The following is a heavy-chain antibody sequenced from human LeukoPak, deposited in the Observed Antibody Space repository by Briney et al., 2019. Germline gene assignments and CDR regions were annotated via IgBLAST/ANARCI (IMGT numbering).Heavy chain of an antibody. V-gene: IGHV1-69*13. J-gene: IGHJ6*02. CDR3: ARLPLRSIAVGYYGMDV. CDR2: IIPIFGTA. D-gene: IGHD6-6*01. Sequence: SVKVSCKASGGTFSSYAISWERQAPGQGLEWMGGIIPIFGTANYAQKFQGRVTITADESTSTAYMELSSLRSEDTAVYYCARLPLRSIAVGYYGMDVWGQGTTVTVSS. CDR1: GGTFSSYA.